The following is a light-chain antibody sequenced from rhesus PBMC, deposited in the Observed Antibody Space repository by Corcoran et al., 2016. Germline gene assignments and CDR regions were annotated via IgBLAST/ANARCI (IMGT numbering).Light chain of an antibody. V-gene: IGKV1-74*01. CDR2: TAS. CDR1: ENVNKY. J-gene: IGKJ4*01. CDR3: QHSYGNPLT. Sequence: DIQMTQSPSSLSASVGDRVTITCRASENVNKYLHWYQQKPGKAPKLLIYTASTLQSGVPSRFSGSGSGTDDTFTISSLQPEDVATYYCQHSYGNPLTFGGGTKVEIK.